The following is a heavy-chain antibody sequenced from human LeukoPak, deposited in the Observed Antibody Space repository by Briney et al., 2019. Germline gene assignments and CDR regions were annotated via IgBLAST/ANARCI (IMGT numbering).Heavy chain of an antibody. CDR1: GGSFSGYY. J-gene: IGHJ4*02. V-gene: IGHV4-34*01. D-gene: IGHD3-3*01. CDR3: ASEVGVAGQIDY. CDR2: ISHSGST. Sequence: SETLSLTCAVYGGSFSGYYWSWIRQPPGKGLEWIGEISHSGSTNYNPSLKSRVTISVDTSKNQFSLKLSSVTAADTAVYYCASEVGVAGQIDYWGQGTLVTVSS.